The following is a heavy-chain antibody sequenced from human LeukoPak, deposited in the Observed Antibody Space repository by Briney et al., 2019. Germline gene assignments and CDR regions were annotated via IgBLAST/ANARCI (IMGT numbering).Heavy chain of an antibody. J-gene: IGHJ4*02. CDR2: INHSGSS. CDR1: GGSFSTYY. D-gene: IGHD6-13*01. Sequence: ASETLSLTCAIYGGSFSTYYGSWIRQPPGKGLEWIGEINHSGSSDYNPSLKSRVTISVDTSKNQFSLKLNSVTAADTAVYYCARHEGRVYSSSWRPFDYWGQGTLVTVSS. V-gene: IGHV4-34*01. CDR3: ARHEGRVYSSSWRPFDY.